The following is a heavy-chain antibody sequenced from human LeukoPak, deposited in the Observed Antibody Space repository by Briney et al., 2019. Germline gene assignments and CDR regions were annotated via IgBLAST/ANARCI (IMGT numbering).Heavy chain of an antibody. V-gene: IGHV4-59*11. J-gene: IGHJ5*02. CDR2: IYYSGST. Sequence: PSETLSLTCTVSGGSISSHYWSWIRQPPGKGLEWIGYIYYSGSTNYNPSLKSRVTTSVDTSKNQFSLKLSSVTAADTAVYYCARTSGWFDPWGQGTLVTVSS. CDR1: GGSISSHY. CDR3: ARTSGWFDP. D-gene: IGHD2-2*01.